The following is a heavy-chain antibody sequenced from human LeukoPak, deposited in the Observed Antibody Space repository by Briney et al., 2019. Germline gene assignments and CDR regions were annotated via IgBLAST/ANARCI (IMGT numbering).Heavy chain of an antibody. CDR2: INAGNGNT. V-gene: IGHV1-3*01. J-gene: IGHJ6*02. CDR1: GYTFTTYV. CDR3: ARDRVWTIFGVVTDYGMDV. D-gene: IGHD3-3*01. Sequence: ASVKVSCKASGYTFTTYVMHWVRQAPGQRLEWMGWINAGNGNTRYSQKFQGRVTITADESTSTAYMELSSLRSEDTAVYYCARDRVWTIFGVVTDYGMDVWGQGTTVTVSS.